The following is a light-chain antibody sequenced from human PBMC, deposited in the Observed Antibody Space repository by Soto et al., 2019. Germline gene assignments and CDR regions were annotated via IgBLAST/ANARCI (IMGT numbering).Light chain of an antibody. CDR2: FDS. CDR3: QVWDSSRDHFV. J-gene: IGLJ1*01. V-gene: IGLV3-21*04. CDR1: NIASKS. Sequence: SYELTQPPSVSVAPGQTARIPCGGNNIASKSVHWYQQRPGQAPVLVMYFDSDRPSGIPERFSGSNSGNTATLTISRVEAGDEADYYCQVWDSSRDHFVFASGTKLTVL.